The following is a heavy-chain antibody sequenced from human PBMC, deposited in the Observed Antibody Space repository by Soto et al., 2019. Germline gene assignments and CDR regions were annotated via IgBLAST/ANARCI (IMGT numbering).Heavy chain of an antibody. Sequence: SGPTLVNPTQTLTLTCVFSGFSLNTGGVTVGWIRQPPGKALEWVALIYWDDGKRYSPSLKSRLTITKETSRNQVVLTMTNEDPEDTATYFCAHSPAPRVYFQHWGEGTLVTVSS. V-gene: IGHV2-5*02. CDR2: IYWDDGK. CDR3: AHSPAPRVYFQH. D-gene: IGHD3-10*01. CDR1: GFSLNTGGVT. J-gene: IGHJ1*01.